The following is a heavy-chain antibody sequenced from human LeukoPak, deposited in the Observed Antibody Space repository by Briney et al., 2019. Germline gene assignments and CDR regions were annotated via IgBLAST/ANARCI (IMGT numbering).Heavy chain of an antibody. CDR2: ISGSGDNT. J-gene: IGHJ4*02. V-gene: IGHV3-23*01. D-gene: IGHD3-22*01. Sequence: GGSLRLSCVASGFTFSSYAMSWVRQAPGKGLEWVSGISGSGDNTYYADSEKGRFTISRDNSKNTLYVQVNSLGTEDTAAYYCAKGSYYDSSGSFYFDYWGQGTLVTVSS. CDR1: GFTFSSYA. CDR3: AKGSYYDSSGSFYFDY.